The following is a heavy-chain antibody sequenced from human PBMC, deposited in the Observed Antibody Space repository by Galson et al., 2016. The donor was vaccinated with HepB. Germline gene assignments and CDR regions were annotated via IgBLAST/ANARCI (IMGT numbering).Heavy chain of an antibody. CDR1: GFSVSSNY. Sequence: SLRLSCAASGFSVSSNYMSWVRQAPGKGLQWVSVIFSGGSTYYADSVKGRSTISRDNSKNTLHLQMNSLRAEDTAVYYCARDGEYYYGSGSYAETWGQGTLVTVSS. CDR3: ARDGEYYYGSGSYAET. V-gene: IGHV3-53*01. CDR2: IFSGGST. D-gene: IGHD3-10*01. J-gene: IGHJ5*02.